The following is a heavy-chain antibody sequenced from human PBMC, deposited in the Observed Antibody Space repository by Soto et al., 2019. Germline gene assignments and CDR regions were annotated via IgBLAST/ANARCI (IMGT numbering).Heavy chain of an antibody. V-gene: IGHV1-18*04. CDR2: ISPYKGTT. J-gene: IGHJ6*02. CDR1: GYTFTTYG. Sequence: ASVKVSCKASGYTFTTYGISWVRQAPGQGLEWMGWISPYKGTTKYAEKFQGEMTMTTDTATSTAYMDLMSLRSDDTAVYYCARDGERDTGLNFYYYLHGMDAWGQGTRVTVSS. D-gene: IGHD1-1*01. CDR3: ARDGERDTGLNFYYYLHGMDA.